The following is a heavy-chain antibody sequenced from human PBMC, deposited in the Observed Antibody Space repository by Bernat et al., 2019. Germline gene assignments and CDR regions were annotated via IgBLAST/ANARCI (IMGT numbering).Heavy chain of an antibody. V-gene: IGHV1-2*04. CDR3: ARVAVGATFAFDI. CDR2: INPNSGGT. Sequence: QVQLVQSGAEVKKPGASVKVSCKASGYTFTGYYMHWVRQAPGQGLEWMGWINPNSGGTNYAQKLQGWVTMTRDTSISTAYMELSRLRYDDTAVYYCARVAVGATFAFDIWGQGTMVTVSS. J-gene: IGHJ3*02. CDR1: GYTFTGYY. D-gene: IGHD1-26*01.